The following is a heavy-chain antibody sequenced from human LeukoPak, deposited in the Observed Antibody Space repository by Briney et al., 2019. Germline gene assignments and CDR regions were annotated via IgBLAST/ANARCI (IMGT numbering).Heavy chain of an antibody. J-gene: IGHJ4*02. V-gene: IGHV3-9*01. Sequence: GGSLRLSCAASGFTFNDYAMHWVRQAPGKGLEWVSGISWNSGSIGYADSVKGRFTMSRDNAKNSLYLQMNSLRAEDTALYYCAKGGYDLDYYFDYWGQGIVVTVSS. CDR3: AKGGYDLDYYFDY. D-gene: IGHD2-2*01. CDR2: ISWNSGSI. CDR1: GFTFNDYA.